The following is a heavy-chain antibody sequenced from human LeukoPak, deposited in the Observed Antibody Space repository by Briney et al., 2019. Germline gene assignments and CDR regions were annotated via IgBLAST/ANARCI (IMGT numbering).Heavy chain of an antibody. CDR3: ARVLRFLEVDY. V-gene: IGHV4-39*07. D-gene: IGHD3-3*01. CDR1: GGSISSSSYY. Sequence: PSETLSLTCTVSGGSISSSSYYWGWIRQPPGKGLEWIGSIYYSGSTYYNPSLKSRVTISVDTSKNQFSLKLSSVTAADTAVYYCARVLRFLEVDYWGQGTLVTVSS. J-gene: IGHJ4*02. CDR2: IYYSGST.